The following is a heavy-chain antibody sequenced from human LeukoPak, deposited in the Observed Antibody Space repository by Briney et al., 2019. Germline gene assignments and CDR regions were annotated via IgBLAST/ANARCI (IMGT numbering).Heavy chain of an antibody. Sequence: GSLRLSCAASGFTFSYYWMHWVRQAPGEGLVWVSRINDDGRTTTYADSVKSRITISRDNAKNALYLQMNSLRAEDTAVYYCARDTTFDYWGQGTLVTVSS. D-gene: IGHD1-26*01. V-gene: IGHV3-74*03. CDR2: INDDGRTT. CDR1: GFTFSYYW. J-gene: IGHJ4*02. CDR3: ARDTTFDY.